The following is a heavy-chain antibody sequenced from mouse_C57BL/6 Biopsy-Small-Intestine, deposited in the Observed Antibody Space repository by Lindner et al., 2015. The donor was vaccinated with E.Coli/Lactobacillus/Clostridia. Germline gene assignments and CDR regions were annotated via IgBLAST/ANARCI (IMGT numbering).Heavy chain of an antibody. CDR1: VFTFNIYV. Sequence: VQLQESGGGLVQPKGSLKLSMCRPLVFTFNIYVMHWVRQAPGKGLEWVARIRSKSSNYATYYADSVKGRFTISRDDSQSMFYLQMNNLKTEDTAMYYCVRDRDYFAYWGQGTLVTVSA. V-gene: IGHV10-3*01. D-gene: IGHD2-4*01. CDR3: VRDRDYFAY. J-gene: IGHJ3*01. CDR2: IRSKSSNYAT.